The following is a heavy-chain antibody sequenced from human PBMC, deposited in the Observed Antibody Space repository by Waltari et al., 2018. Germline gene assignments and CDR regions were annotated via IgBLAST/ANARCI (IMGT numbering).Heavy chain of an antibody. CDR3: ARESIGGAYYGNYFDY. V-gene: IGHV4-61*01. CDR1: GGSVSSGSYY. Sequence: QVQLQESGPGLVKPSETLSLTCTVSGGSVSSGSYYWSWIRQPPGKGLEWIGYIHNSGNTNYNPSRKSRVTISLDTSKNQFSLKLSSVTAADTALYYCARESIGGAYYGNYFDYWGQGTLVTVSS. J-gene: IGHJ4*02. CDR2: IHNSGNT. D-gene: IGHD1-26*01.